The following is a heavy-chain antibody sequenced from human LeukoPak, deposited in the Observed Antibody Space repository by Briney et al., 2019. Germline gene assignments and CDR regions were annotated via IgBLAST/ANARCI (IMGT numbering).Heavy chain of an antibody. D-gene: IGHD4-23*01. J-gene: IGHJ5*02. CDR2: IDARTGIT. CDR3: AKAYDYGGTNWFDP. Sequence: PGGSLRLSCATSGFTFTIFGINWVRQAPGKGPEWVSYIDARTGITYYADSVQGRFTISRDNAKESVFLQMNRLRAEDTAVYYCAKAYDYGGTNWFDPWGQGTLVTVSS. V-gene: IGHV3-48*01. CDR1: GFTFTIFG.